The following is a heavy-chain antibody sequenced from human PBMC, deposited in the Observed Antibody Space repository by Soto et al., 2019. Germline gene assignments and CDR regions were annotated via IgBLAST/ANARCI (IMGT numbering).Heavy chain of an antibody. V-gene: IGHV3-23*01. CDR2: ISGSGGST. J-gene: IGHJ5*02. CDR1: GFTFSSYA. CDR3: AKFVWFGERYLDP. Sequence: PGGSLRLSCAASGFTFSSYAMSWVRQAPGKGLEWVSAISGSGGSTYYADSVKGRFTTSRDNSKNTLYLPMNSLRAEDTAVYHCAKFVWFGERYLDPWGQGTLVTVSS. D-gene: IGHD3-10*01.